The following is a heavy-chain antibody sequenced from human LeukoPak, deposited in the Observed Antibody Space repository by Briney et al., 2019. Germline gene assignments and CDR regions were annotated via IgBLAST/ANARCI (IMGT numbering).Heavy chain of an antibody. CDR1: GYTFTSYD. J-gene: IGHJ6*02. Sequence: ASVKVSCKASGYTFTSYDINWVRQATGQGLEWMGWMNPNSGNTGYAQKFQGRVTITADKSTSTAYMELSSLRSEDTAVYYCARDRRYYDFWSGFQQPGMDVWGQGTTVTVSS. V-gene: IGHV1-8*01. CDR2: MNPNSGNT. CDR3: ARDRRYYDFWSGFQQPGMDV. D-gene: IGHD3-3*01.